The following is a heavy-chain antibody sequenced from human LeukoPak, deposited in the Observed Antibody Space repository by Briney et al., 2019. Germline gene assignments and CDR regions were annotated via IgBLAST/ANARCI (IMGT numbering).Heavy chain of an antibody. V-gene: IGHV3-23*01. D-gene: IGHD6-19*01. CDR2: ISGSGAST. Sequence: PGGSLRLSCAASGFTFSSYAMTWVRQAPGKGLEWVSTISGSGASTYYADSVKGRFTISRDKSKNALYLQMNSLRAEDTAVYYCAKSGSSGWYVPYYYYGMDVWGQGTTVTVSS. CDR3: AKSGSSGWYVPYYYYGMDV. J-gene: IGHJ6*02. CDR1: GFTFSSYA.